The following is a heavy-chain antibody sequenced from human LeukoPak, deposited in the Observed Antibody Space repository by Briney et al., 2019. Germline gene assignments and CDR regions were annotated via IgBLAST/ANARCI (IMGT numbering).Heavy chain of an antibody. Sequence: PSETLSLTCIVSGYSISSNYYWGWIRQPPGKGLEWIGSIYHSGSTYYNPSLKSRVTISVDTSKNHFSLKLSSVTAADTALYYCARGRNTMVRGAIGAETRYYYSYYMDVWGKGTTVTVSS. CDR2: IYHSGST. CDR3: ARGRNTMVRGAIGAETRYYYSYYMDV. V-gene: IGHV4-38-2*02. J-gene: IGHJ6*03. CDR1: GYSISSNYY. D-gene: IGHD3-10*01.